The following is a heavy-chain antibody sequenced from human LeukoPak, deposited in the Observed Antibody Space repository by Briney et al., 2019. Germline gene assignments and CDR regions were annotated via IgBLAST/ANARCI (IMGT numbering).Heavy chain of an antibody. D-gene: IGHD3-10*01. V-gene: IGHV3-30*18. CDR3: AKDRARFGRGYYYMDV. CDR2: ISYDGSNK. Sequence: GGSLRLSCAASGFTFSSYGMHWVRQAPGKGLEWVAVISYDGSNKYYADSVKGRFTISRDNSKNTLYLQMNSLRAEDTAVYYCAKDRARFGRGYYYMDVWGKGTTVTVSS. CDR1: GFTFSSYG. J-gene: IGHJ6*03.